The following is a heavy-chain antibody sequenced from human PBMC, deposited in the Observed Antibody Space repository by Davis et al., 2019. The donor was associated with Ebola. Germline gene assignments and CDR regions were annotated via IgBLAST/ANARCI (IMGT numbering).Heavy chain of an antibody. CDR3: ARDPTTSPWYYYGMDV. J-gene: IGHJ6*02. Sequence: GESLKISCAASGFTFSSYAMHWVRQAPGKGLEWVAVISYDGSNKYYADSVKGRFTISRDNSKNTLYLQMNSLRAEDTAVYYCARDPTTSPWYYYGMDVWGQGTTVTVSS. D-gene: IGHD4-17*01. CDR1: GFTFSSYA. V-gene: IGHV3-30-3*01. CDR2: ISYDGSNK.